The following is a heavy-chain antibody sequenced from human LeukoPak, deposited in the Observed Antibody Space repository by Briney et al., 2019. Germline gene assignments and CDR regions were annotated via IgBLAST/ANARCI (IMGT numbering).Heavy chain of an antibody. J-gene: IGHJ4*02. CDR3: ARELTGVTFGQVDY. D-gene: IGHD1-20*01. Sequence: PGGSLRLSCAASGFAFSNYWMSWVRQAPGKGLEWVANIKQDGSEKYYVDSVKGRFTISRDNAKNSLFLQMNSLRAEDTAVYYCARELTGVTFGQVDYWGQGTLVTVSS. V-gene: IGHV3-7*01. CDR2: IKQDGSEK. CDR1: GFAFSNYW.